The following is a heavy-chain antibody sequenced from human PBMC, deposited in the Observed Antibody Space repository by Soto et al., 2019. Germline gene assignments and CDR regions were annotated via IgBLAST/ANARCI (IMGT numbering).Heavy chain of an antibody. V-gene: IGHV3-21*01. CDR2: ISSSSSYI. D-gene: IGHD6-13*01. CDR3: ARDQEGQQLVQPHIDY. Sequence: GSLRLSCAASGFTFSSYSMNWVRQAPGKGLEWVSSISSSSSYIYYADSVKGRFTISRDNAKNSLYLQMNSLRAEDTAVYYCARDQEGQQLVQPHIDYWGQGTLVTVSS. CDR1: GFTFSSYS. J-gene: IGHJ4*02.